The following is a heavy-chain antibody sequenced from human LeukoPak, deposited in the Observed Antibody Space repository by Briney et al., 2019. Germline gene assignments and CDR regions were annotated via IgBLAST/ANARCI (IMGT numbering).Heavy chain of an antibody. CDR2: IYHSGNT. D-gene: IGHD2-2*01. J-gene: IGHJ6*02. CDR3: ARVRQDIVVIPADPDGMDV. V-gene: IGHV4-4*02. Sequence: SGTLSLTCAVSGVSISSRNWWSWVRQPPGKGLEWIGEIYHSGNTNYNPSLKSRVTISVDKSKNQFSLKLSSVTAADTAVYYCARVRQDIVVIPADPDGMDVWGQGTTVIVSS. CDR1: GVSISSRNW.